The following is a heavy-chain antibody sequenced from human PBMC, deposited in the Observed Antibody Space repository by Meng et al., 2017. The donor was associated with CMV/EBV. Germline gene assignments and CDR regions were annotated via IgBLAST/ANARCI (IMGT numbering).Heavy chain of an antibody. CDR3: ASDGAARPSYYYYDMDV. J-gene: IGHJ6*02. Sequence: SETLSLTCTVSGGSISSYYWSWIRQPPGKGLEWIGYIYYSGSTNYNPSLKSRVTISVDTSKNQSSLKLSSVTAADTAVYYCASDGAARPSYYYYDMDVWGQGTTVTVSS. V-gene: IGHV4-59*01. D-gene: IGHD6-6*01. CDR1: GGSISSYY. CDR2: IYYSGST.